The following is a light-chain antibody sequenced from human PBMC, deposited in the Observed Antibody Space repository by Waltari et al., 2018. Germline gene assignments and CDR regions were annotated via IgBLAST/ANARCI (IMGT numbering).Light chain of an antibody. Sequence: QSALTQPASVSGSPGQSITISCTGTSSDIGAYNYVSWYQQHPGKAPKLMISEVTNRPAGVPARCSGSKAGKAASLRISGLQAEDEADYYCSSYRSRNTPVLFGGGTTLTVV. J-gene: IGLJ3*02. CDR1: SSDIGAYNY. V-gene: IGLV2-14*01. CDR3: SSYRSRNTPVL. CDR2: EVT.